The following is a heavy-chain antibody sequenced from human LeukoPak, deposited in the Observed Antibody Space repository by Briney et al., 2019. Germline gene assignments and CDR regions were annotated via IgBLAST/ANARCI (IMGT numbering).Heavy chain of an antibody. CDR2: IYWNDDK. V-gene: IGHV2-5*01. CDR3: AHRSQVLVGATALYYFDY. J-gene: IGHJ4*02. D-gene: IGHD1-26*01. CDR1: GFSLSTRGVG. Sequence: SGPTLVQPTQTLTLTCTFSGFSLSTRGVGVGWIRQPPGKALEWLALIYWNDDKRYSPSLKSRLTITKDTSNNQVVLTMTNMDPVDTATYYCAHRSQVLVGATALYYFDYWGQGTLVTVSS.